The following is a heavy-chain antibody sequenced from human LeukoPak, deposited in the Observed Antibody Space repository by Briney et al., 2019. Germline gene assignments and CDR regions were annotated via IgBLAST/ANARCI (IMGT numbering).Heavy chain of an antibody. CDR2: FGGNSGGT. J-gene: IGHJ4*02. Sequence: PGGSLRLSCAASEFSVGSNYMTWVRQAPGKGLEWVSAFGGNSGGTYYADSVKGRFTISRDNSKNTLYLQMNSLRAEDTAVYYCARLTEWELLDYWGQGTLVTVSS. CDR3: ARLTEWELLDY. D-gene: IGHD1-26*01. V-gene: IGHV3-23*01. CDR1: EFSVGSNY.